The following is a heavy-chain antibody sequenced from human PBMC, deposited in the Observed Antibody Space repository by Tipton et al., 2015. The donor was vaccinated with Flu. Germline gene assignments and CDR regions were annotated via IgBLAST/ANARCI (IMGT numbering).Heavy chain of an antibody. CDR1: GFTFSSYG. Sequence: SLRLSCAASGFTFSSYGIHWVRQAPGKGLEWVAFIRSDGSHKYYADSVKGRLTISRDNSRNTLYLQMDSLRAEDTAVYYCAKGDSNSWYCFDFWGQGTLVTVPS. D-gene: IGHD6-13*01. CDR3: AKGDSNSWYCFDF. CDR2: IRSDGSHK. V-gene: IGHV3-30*02. J-gene: IGHJ4*02.